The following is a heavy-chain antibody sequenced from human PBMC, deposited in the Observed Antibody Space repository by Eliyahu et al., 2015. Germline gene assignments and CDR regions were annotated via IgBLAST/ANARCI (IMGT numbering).Heavy chain of an antibody. V-gene: IGHV3-9*01. J-gene: IGHJ6*02. D-gene: IGHD4-11*01. CDR1: GFIFNDFA. Sequence: EVQLVESGGDLVQAGRSLRLSCKASGFIFNDFAMHWVRHTPGKGLEWVAGISWNSGSVDEADSVKGRFTISRDNVKNSVSLQMQSLRPDDTALYFCVKDIYSSPRDAAFDVWGQGTTVTVSS. CDR3: VKDIYSSPRDAAFDV. CDR2: ISWNSGSV.